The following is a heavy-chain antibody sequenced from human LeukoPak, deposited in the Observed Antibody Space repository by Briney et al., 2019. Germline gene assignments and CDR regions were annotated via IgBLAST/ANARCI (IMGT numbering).Heavy chain of an antibody. CDR1: GFSLTNFD. J-gene: IGHJ4*02. D-gene: IGHD6-13*01. CDR3: VRDLPVAAADF. CDR2: FSVRYNVI. Sequence: GGSLRLSCAASGFSLTNFDMNWIRQAPGKGLEWVSLFSVRYNVIYYADSVKGRFTVSRDEAKNSLYLQMNSLRAEDTALYYCVRDLPVAAADFWGQGTLVTVSS. V-gene: IGHV3-48*01.